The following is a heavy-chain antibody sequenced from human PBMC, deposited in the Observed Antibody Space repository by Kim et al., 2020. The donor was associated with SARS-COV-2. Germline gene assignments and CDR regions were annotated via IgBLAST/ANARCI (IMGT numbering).Heavy chain of an antibody. V-gene: IGHV4-34*01. CDR1: GGSFSGYY. CDR3: AKGSLADGDLAKYYFDY. CDR2: INHSGST. Sequence: SETLSLTCAVYGGSFSGYYWSWIRQPPGKGLEWIGEINHSGSTNYNPSLKSRVTISVDTSKNQFSLKLSSVTAADTAVYYCAKGSLADGDLAKYYFDYWGQGTLVTVSS. J-gene: IGHJ4*02. D-gene: IGHD7-27*01.